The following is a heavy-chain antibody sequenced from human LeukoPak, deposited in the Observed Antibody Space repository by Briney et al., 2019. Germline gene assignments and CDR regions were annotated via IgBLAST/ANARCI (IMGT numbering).Heavy chain of an antibody. V-gene: IGHV4-59*08. Sequence: SETLSLTRTVSGGSISSYYWSWIRQPPGKALEWIGYIYYSGSTNYNPSLKSRVTISVDTSKNQFSLKLASVTAADTAVYYCARRRQVTSYAPYAFDVWGQGTMVTVSS. CDR1: GGSISSYY. J-gene: IGHJ3*01. CDR3: ARRRQVTSYAPYAFDV. CDR2: IYYSGST.